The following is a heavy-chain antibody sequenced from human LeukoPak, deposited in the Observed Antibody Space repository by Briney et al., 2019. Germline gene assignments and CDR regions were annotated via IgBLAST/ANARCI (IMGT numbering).Heavy chain of an antibody. CDR3: ARDDKYDFWSGYLGNWFDP. V-gene: IGHV1-18*01. D-gene: IGHD3-3*01. CDR1: GYTFTSYG. Sequence: ASVKVSCKASGYTFTSYGISWVRQAPGQGLEWMGWISAYNGNTNYAQKLQGRVTMTTDTSTSTAYMELRSLRSDDTAVYYCARDDKYDFWSGYLGNWFDPWGQGTLVTVSS. CDR2: ISAYNGNT. J-gene: IGHJ5*02.